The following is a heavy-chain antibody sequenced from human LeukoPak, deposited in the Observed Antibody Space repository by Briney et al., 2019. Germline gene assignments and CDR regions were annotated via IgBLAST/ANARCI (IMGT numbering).Heavy chain of an antibody. CDR1: GFTFGKYW. Sequence: GGSLRLSCVASGFTFGKYWMSWVRQAPGRGLEWVANIKLDGSEKNYVDSVKGRFTISRDNTKNSLYLQMNSLRVEDTAVFYCARDQYDTWSRRGNFDSWGQGTLVTVSS. V-gene: IGHV3-7*03. D-gene: IGHD3-3*01. J-gene: IGHJ4*02. CDR2: IKLDGSEK. CDR3: ARDQYDTWSRRGNFDS.